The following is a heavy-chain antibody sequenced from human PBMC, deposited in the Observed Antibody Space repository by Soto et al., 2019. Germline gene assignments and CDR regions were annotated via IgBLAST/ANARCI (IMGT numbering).Heavy chain of an antibody. J-gene: IGHJ3*02. V-gene: IGHV5-10-1*01. CDR1: EYSFPIYW. CDR2: IDPSDSFA. D-gene: IGHD1-26*01. CDR3: ASGVLSGSRDAFDI. Sequence: PGESLKISCQAFEYSFPIYWISWVRQKPGGGLEWMGRIDPSDSFATYSPSFQGHVTISADKSTRTVYLEWRSLQASDTAMYYCASGVLSGSRDAFDIWGQGTMVTISS.